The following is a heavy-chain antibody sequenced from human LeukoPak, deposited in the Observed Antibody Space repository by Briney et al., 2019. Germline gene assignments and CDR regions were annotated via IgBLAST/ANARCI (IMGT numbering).Heavy chain of an antibody. D-gene: IGHD1-26*01. Sequence: GGSLRLSCAASGFTFSSYSMDWVRQAPGKGLEWVSYISGSSSTIYYADSVKGRFTISRDNAKNSLYLQMNSLRAEDTAVYYCARLVGARSYYYYGMDVWGQGTTVTVSS. CDR2: ISGSSSTI. CDR1: GFTFSSYS. CDR3: ARLVGARSYYYYGMDV. V-gene: IGHV3-48*04. J-gene: IGHJ6*02.